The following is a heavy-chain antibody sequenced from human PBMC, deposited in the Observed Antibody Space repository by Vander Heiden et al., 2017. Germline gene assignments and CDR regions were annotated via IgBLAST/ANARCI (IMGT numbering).Heavy chain of an antibody. CDR1: GYTFTSYY. CDR2: INPSGGST. CDR3: ARAPPVRVAGEGGVDY. Sequence: QVQLVQSGAEVKKPGASVKVSCKASGYTFTSYYMHWVRQAPGKGLEWMGIINPSGGSTSYAQKFQGRVTMTRDTSTSTVYMELSSLRSEDTAVYYCARAPPVRVAGEGGVDYWGQGTLVTVSS. D-gene: IGHD6-19*01. J-gene: IGHJ4*02. V-gene: IGHV1-46*03.